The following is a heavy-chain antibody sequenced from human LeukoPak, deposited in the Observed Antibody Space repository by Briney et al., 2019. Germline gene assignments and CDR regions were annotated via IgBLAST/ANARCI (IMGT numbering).Heavy chain of an antibody. Sequence: ASVKVSCKASGYTFITYYMHWVRQAPGQGLEWVGQINPDGGNTRYAQRFHGRVILSTDMSTSTVYMEVSSLRSDDTAVYYCARNVIAVIDTDNYLYYHMDVWGKGTAVTVSS. CDR1: GYTFITYY. D-gene: IGHD5-24*01. J-gene: IGHJ6*03. CDR2: INPDGGNT. V-gene: IGHV1-46*01. CDR3: ARNVIAVIDTDNYLYYHMDV.